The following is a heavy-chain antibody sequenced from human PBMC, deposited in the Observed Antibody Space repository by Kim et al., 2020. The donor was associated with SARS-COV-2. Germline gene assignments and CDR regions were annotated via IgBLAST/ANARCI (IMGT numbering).Heavy chain of an antibody. Sequence: SVKVSCKASGGTFSSYAISWVRQAPGQGLEWMGGIIPIFGTANYAQKFQGRVTITADESTSTAYMELSSLRSEDTAVYYCARSVGGESPYYYGMDVWGQGTTVTVSS. V-gene: IGHV1-69*13. CDR3: ARSVGGESPYYYGMDV. D-gene: IGHD3-10*01. J-gene: IGHJ6*02. CDR1: GGTFSSYA. CDR2: IIPIFGTA.